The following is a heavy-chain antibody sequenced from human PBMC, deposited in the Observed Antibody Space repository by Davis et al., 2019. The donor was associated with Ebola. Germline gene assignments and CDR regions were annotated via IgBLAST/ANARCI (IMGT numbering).Heavy chain of an antibody. CDR1: GGSVSSGTYY. CDR3: ARESTYYGSGSYGYFDH. D-gene: IGHD3-10*01. CDR2: ISHSGSI. Sequence: PSETLSLTCTVSGGSVSSGTYYWSWIRQPPGKGLEWIGYISHSGSINFHPSLKSRVTISRDTSKNQFSLKLSYVTAADTAAYYCARESTYYGSGSYGYFDHWGQGTLVTVSS. J-gene: IGHJ4*02. V-gene: IGHV4-61*01.